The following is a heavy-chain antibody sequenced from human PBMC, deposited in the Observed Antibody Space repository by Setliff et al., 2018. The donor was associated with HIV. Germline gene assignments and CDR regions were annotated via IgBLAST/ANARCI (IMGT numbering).Heavy chain of an antibody. CDR3: ARGGSNSWSPFDY. J-gene: IGHJ4*02. D-gene: IGHD6-13*01. CDR1: GFTFSGYW. V-gene: IGHV3-74*01. Sequence: PGGSLRLSCAASGFTFSGYWMHWVRQAPGKGLVWVSRINSDGSSTTYADSVKGRFTISRDNAKNTLYLQMSSLRAEDTAVYYCARGGSNSWSPFDYWGQGTLVTVSS. CDR2: INSDGSST.